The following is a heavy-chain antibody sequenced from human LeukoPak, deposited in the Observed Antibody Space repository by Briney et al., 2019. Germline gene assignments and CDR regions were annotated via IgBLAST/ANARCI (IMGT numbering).Heavy chain of an antibody. CDR2: ISYSGST. Sequence: SETLSLTCTVSGGSISSGSYYWGWIRQPPGKGLEWLGHISYSGSTIYNPSVNSRVTISLHTSKNQFSLNLQSVTAADTAMYFCARRVLMSSTGVPDTWLDPWGQGTLVTVSS. CDR3: ARRVLMSSTGVPDTWLDP. D-gene: IGHD2-8*01. J-gene: IGHJ5*02. V-gene: IGHV4-61*05. CDR1: GGSISSGSYY.